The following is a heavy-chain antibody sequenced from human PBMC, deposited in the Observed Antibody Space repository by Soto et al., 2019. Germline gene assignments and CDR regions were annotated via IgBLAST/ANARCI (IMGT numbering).Heavy chain of an antibody. CDR3: ASEPGIAVAAYYYGMDV. V-gene: IGHV3-53*01. Sequence: VGSLRLSCAASGFTVSSNYMSWVRQAPGKGLEWVPVIYSGGSTYYADSVKGRFTISRDNSKNTLYLQMNSLRAEDTAVYYCASEPGIAVAAYYYGMDVWGQGTTVTVSS. J-gene: IGHJ6*02. D-gene: IGHD6-19*01. CDR2: IYSGGST. CDR1: GFTVSSNY.